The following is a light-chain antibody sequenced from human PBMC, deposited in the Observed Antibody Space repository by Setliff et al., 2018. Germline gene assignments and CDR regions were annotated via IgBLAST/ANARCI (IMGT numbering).Light chain of an antibody. Sequence: QSVLTQPPSVSGAPGQRVSLSCSGGISNIALNTVNWYQQFPGTAPKLLIQTNNQRHFGVPDRFSGSKSGASASLAISGLRSGDEADYYCAVWDDNLNGPVFGGGT. CDR1: ISNIALNT. CDR3: AVWDDNLNGPV. V-gene: IGLV1-44*01. J-gene: IGLJ2*01. CDR2: TNN.